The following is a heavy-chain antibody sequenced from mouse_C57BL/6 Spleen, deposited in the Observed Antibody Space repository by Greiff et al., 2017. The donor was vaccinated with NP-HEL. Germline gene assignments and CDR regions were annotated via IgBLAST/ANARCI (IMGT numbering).Heavy chain of an antibody. J-gene: IGHJ3*01. CDR1: GYSFTGYY. D-gene: IGHD2-4*01. Sequence: EVQLQQSGPELVKPGASVKISCKASGYSFTGYYMNWVKQSPEKSLEWIGEINPSTGGTTYNQKFKAKATLTVDKSSSTAYMQLKSLTSEDSAVYYCARWNDYAFAYWGQGTLVTVSA. V-gene: IGHV1-42*01. CDR2: INPSTGGT. CDR3: ARWNDYAFAY.